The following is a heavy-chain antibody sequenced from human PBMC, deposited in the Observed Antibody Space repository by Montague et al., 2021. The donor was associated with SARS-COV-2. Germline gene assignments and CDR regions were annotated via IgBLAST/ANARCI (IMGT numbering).Heavy chain of an antibody. CDR2: VHYTGST. CDR1: GGSIRSYY. D-gene: IGHD1-1*01. Sequence: SETLSLTCEVSGGSIRSYYWSWIRQSPGKGLEWIGYVHYTGSTKYNPPLKTRVTPSLDTPKNHFSLRLNSVTAADTAVYYCARAQNICFIANCVNYFDLWGLGALVSVSS. V-gene: IGHV4-59*01. J-gene: IGHJ4*02. CDR3: ARAQNICFIANCVNYFDL.